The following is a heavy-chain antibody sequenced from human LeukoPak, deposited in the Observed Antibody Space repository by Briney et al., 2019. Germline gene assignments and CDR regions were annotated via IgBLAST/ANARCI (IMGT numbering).Heavy chain of an antibody. CDR2: INYSGTT. Sequence: SETLSLTCGVQGASLRGYYWTWIRQFPGKRLEWIGEINYSGTTDENPSLNSRFTISVDASKTQFSLRLTSVTAADTAVYYCARGRGWNYFDYWGLGTLVTVSS. V-gene: IGHV4-34*01. J-gene: IGHJ4*02. D-gene: IGHD6-19*01. CDR3: ARGRGWNYFDY. CDR1: GASLRGYY.